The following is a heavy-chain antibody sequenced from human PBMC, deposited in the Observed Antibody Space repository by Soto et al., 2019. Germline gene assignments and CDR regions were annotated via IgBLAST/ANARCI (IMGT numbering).Heavy chain of an antibody. Sequence: PGGSLRLSCAASGFTFSSYAMHWVRQAPGKGLEWVAVISYDGSNKYYADSVKGRFTISRDNSKNTLYLQMNSLRAEDTAVYYCARVPYVAAAGNVYFDYWGQGTLVTVSS. V-gene: IGHV3-30-3*01. J-gene: IGHJ4*02. CDR3: ARVPYVAAAGNVYFDY. D-gene: IGHD6-13*01. CDR1: GFTFSSYA. CDR2: ISYDGSNK.